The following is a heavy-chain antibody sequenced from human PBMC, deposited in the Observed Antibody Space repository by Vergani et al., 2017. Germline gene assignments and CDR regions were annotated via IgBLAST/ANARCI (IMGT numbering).Heavy chain of an antibody. Sequence: QVQLQQWGAGVVKPSGTLSLTCAVFGESFSSFYWSWIRQPPGKGLEWIGEINNDGHTNYNPSLESRVTVSRDTAKNQFSLNLMSVTAADAAMYYCAVRQRVNLVGGEIVTKRTFDYGSQGSLVTVSS. CDR1: GESFSSFY. V-gene: IGHV4-34*02. CDR2: INNDGHT. CDR3: AVRQRVNLVGGEIVTKRTFDY. J-gene: IGHJ4*02. D-gene: IGHD3-10*01.